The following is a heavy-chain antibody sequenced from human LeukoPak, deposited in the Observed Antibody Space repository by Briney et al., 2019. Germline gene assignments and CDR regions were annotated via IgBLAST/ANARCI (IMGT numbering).Heavy chain of an antibody. V-gene: IGHV1-2*02. D-gene: IGHD3-9*01. CDR3: ARLKAGYDILTGYYIGAPYFDY. CDR2: INPNSGGT. J-gene: IGHJ4*02. Sequence: ASVKVSCKASGYTFTGYYMHWVRQAPGQGLEWMGWINPNSGGTKYSQKFQGRVTITRDTSASTAYMELSSLRSEDTAVYYCARLKAGYDILTGYYIGAPYFDYWGQGTLVTVSS. CDR1: GYTFTGYY.